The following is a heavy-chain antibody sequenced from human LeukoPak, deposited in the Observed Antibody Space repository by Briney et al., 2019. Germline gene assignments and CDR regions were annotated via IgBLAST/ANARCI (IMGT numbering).Heavy chain of an antibody. CDR1: GYSISSGYY. D-gene: IGHD2-15*01. V-gene: IGHV4-38-2*01. J-gene: IGHJ4*02. CDR2: IYHSGST. CDR3: ASLRRGEGKYCSGGSCYFDY. Sequence: SETLSLTCAVSGYSISSGYYWGWIRQRPGKGLEWIGSIYHSGSTYYNPSLKSRVTISVDTSKNQFSLKLSSVTAADTAVYYCASLRRGEGKYCSGGSCYFDYWGQGTLVTVSS.